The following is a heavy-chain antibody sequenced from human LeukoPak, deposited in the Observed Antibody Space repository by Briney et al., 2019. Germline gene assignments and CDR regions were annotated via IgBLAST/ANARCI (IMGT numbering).Heavy chain of an antibody. CDR3: AKVRLTGYSYYSGMDV. CDR2: ISYDGSNK. J-gene: IGHJ6*02. Sequence: PGGSLRLSCAASGFTFSSYGMHWVRQAPGKGLEWVAVISYDGSNKYYADSVKGRFTISRDNSKNTLYLQMNSLRAEDTAVYYCAKVRLTGYSYYSGMDVWAKGPRSPSP. V-gene: IGHV3-30*18. D-gene: IGHD1-14*01. CDR1: GFTFSSYG.